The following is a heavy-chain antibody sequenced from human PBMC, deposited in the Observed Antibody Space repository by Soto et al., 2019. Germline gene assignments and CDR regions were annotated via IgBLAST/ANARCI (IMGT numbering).Heavy chain of an antibody. V-gene: IGHV4-59*08. D-gene: IGHD3-16*01. Sequence: QVQLQESGPGLVKPSETLSLTCTVSGGSIGSHYWSWIRQPPGEGLEWIGRASYSGSPNYNPSLNIRVTISIDTSKNQFTLKLTSVTAADTAVYYCARQLGCDYWGQGTLVTVSS. J-gene: IGHJ4*02. CDR3: ARQLGCDY. CDR2: ASYSGSP. CDR1: GGSIGSHY.